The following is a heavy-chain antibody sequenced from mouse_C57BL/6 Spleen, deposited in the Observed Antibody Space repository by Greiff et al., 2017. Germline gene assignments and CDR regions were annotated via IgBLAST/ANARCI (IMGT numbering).Heavy chain of an antibody. CDR3: APSIGLRRD. D-gene: IGHD2-4*01. V-gene: IGHV1-50*01. CDR2: IDPSGSYT. J-gene: IGHJ3*01. Sequence: QVQLQQPGAELVKPGASVKLSCKASGYTFTSYWMQWVKQRPGQGLEWIGEIDPSGSYTNYNQKFKGKATLTLDTSSSTAYIELSSLTSEDSAVYYCAPSIGLRRDWGKGTLVTVSA. CDR1: GYTFTSYW.